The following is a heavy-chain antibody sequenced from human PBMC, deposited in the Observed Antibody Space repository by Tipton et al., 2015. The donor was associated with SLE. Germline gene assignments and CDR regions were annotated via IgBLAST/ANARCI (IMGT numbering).Heavy chain of an antibody. CDR3: ATLRLGELWSRGWFDP. CDR2: FDPEDGET. D-gene: IGHD3-16*01. Sequence: QSGPEVKKPGASVKVSCKASGYTFTSYYMHWVRQAPGQGLEWMGGFDPEDGETIYAQKFQGRVTMTEDTSTDTAYMELSSLRSEDTAVYYCATLRLGELWSRGWFDPWGQGTLVTVSS. J-gene: IGHJ5*02. V-gene: IGHV1-24*01. CDR1: GYTFTSYY.